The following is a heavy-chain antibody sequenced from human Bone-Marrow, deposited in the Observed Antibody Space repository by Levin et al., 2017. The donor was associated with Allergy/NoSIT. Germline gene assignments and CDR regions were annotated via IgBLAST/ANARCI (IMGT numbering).Heavy chain of an antibody. D-gene: IGHD4/OR15-4a*01. V-gene: IGHV3-23*01. CDR3: AKGDEYGNRQVDY. CDR2: ITSSGAST. CDR1: GFTFSSCG. J-gene: IGHJ4*02. Sequence: LSGGSLRLSCAASGFTFSSCGMSWVRQIPGKGLEWVSVITSSGASTSYPDSVRGRFTTSRDNAKNTLYLQMNNLRAEDTAVYYCAKGDEYGNRQVDYWGQGTLVTVS.